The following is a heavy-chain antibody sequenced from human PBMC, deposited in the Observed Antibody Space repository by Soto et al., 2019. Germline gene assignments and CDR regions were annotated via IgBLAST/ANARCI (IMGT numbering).Heavy chain of an antibody. V-gene: IGHV4-34*11. Sequence: SETLSLTCAVYGGSFSGYYWSWIRQPPGKGLEWIGYIYHSGSTYYNPSLKSRVTISVDRSKNQFSLNLSSVTSADTAVYYCARDQLSSGLYVWFDPWGQGTLVTVSS. CDR3: ARDQLSSGLYVWFDP. J-gene: IGHJ5*02. D-gene: IGHD6-25*01. CDR2: IYHSGST. CDR1: GGSFSGYY.